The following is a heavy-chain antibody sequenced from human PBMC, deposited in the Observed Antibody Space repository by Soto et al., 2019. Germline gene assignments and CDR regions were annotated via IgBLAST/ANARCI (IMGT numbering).Heavy chain of an antibody. CDR2: INHSGST. D-gene: IGHD2-15*01. CDR1: GGSFSGYY. V-gene: IGHV4-34*01. Sequence: SETLSLTCAVYGGSFSGYYWSWIRQPPGKGLEWIGEINHSGSTNYNPSLKSRVTISVDTSKNQFSLKLSSVTAADTAVYYCARVPRRVVVVAATRGGTYYFDYWGQGTLVTVSS. CDR3: ARVPRRVVVVAATRGGTYYFDY. J-gene: IGHJ4*02.